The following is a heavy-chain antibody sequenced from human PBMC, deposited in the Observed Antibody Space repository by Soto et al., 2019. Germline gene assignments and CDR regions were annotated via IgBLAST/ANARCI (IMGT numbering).Heavy chain of an antibody. Sequence: SEALSLTCTVSGGSISSYYWSWIRQPPGKGLEWIGYIYYSGSTNYNPSLKSRVTISVDTSKNQFSLKLSSVTAADTAVYYCVREWVATITERDHYYYRDVWGKGTTVT. CDR1: GGSISSYY. CDR2: IYYSGST. CDR3: VREWVATITERDHYYYRDV. D-gene: IGHD5-12*01. J-gene: IGHJ6*03. V-gene: IGHV4-59*01.